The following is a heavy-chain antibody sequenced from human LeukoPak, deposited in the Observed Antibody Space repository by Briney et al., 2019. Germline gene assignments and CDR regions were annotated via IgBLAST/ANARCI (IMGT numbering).Heavy chain of an antibody. CDR1: GGSISSGSYY. CDR3: ARGTTYNQYYYDSSAYYSFDY. CDR2: IYTSGST. J-gene: IGHJ4*02. D-gene: IGHD3-22*01. V-gene: IGHV4-61*02. Sequence: TPSLTCTVSGGSISSGSYYWSWIRQPAGKGLEWIGRIYTSGSTNYNPSLKSRVTISVDTSKNQFSLKLSSVTTADTAVYYCARGTTYNQYYYDSSAYYSFDYWGQGTLVTVSS.